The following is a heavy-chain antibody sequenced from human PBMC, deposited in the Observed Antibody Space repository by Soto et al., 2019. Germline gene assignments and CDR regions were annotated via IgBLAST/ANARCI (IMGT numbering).Heavy chain of an antibody. V-gene: IGHV5-51*01. D-gene: IGHD2-2*01. CDR2: IYPGDSDT. Sequence: PGESLKISCKGSGYSFTSYWIDLVRQMPGKGLEWMGIIYPGDSDTRYSPSFQGQVTISADKSISTAYLQWSSLKASDTAMYYCARHPRYCSSTSCENYYMDVWGKGTTVTVSS. J-gene: IGHJ6*03. CDR1: GYSFTSYW. CDR3: ARHPRYCSSTSCENYYMDV.